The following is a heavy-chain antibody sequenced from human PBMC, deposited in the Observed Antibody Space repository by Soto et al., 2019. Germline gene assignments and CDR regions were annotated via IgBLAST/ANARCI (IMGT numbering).Heavy chain of an antibody. D-gene: IGHD2-8*02. Sequence: GGSLRLSCAASGFTFSSYSMNWVRQAPGKGLEWVSSISSSSSYIYYADSVKGRFTISRDNAKNSLYLQMNSLRAEDTAVYYCARDPGGRFEGHDDYWGQGTLVTVSS. CDR3: ARDPGGRFEGHDDY. CDR1: GFTFSSYS. J-gene: IGHJ4*02. CDR2: ISSSSSYI. V-gene: IGHV3-21*01.